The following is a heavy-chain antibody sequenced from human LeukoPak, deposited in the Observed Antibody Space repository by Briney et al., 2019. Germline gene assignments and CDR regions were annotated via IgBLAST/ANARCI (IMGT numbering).Heavy chain of an antibody. CDR1: GSTFTLYY. J-gene: IGHJ5*02. V-gene: IGHV1-2*02. D-gene: IGHD1-26*01. CDR2: INPNSGGR. Sequence: GASVTVSFTSSGSTFTLYYMHWVRQAPGQGLEWMGWINPNSGGRNYATKFQGRVTMTRDPSITTAYMDLIWLRSDDTAVYYCARSEEYSGSYPVVDCFDPWGQGTLVTVSS. CDR3: ARSEEYSGSYPVVDCFDP.